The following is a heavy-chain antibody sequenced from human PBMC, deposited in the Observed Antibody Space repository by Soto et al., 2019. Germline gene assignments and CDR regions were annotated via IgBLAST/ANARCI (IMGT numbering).Heavy chain of an antibody. Sequence: SETLSLTCTVSGGSISSYYWSWIRQPAGKGLEWIGRIYTTGSTIYNPSLKSRITMSVDTSKSQFSLKVSTVTAADTAVYYCARDGTGTTGWFDPWGQGTLVTVSS. CDR2: IYTTGST. J-gene: IGHJ5*02. CDR3: ARDGTGTTGWFDP. D-gene: IGHD1-1*01. V-gene: IGHV4-4*07. CDR1: GGSISSYY.